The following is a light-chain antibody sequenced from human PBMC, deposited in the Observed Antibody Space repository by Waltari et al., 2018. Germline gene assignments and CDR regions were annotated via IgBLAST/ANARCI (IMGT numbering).Light chain of an antibody. CDR2: GAF. Sequence: EIVLTQSPGTLSLSPGEGATLSCRTSQTLRTTYLAWYQQKPGQAPTLLIYGAFSRATGIPDRFTGSGSGTDVSLTISSLEPEDFATYYCQQYDISPLTFGGGTKVEIK. CDR1: QTLRTTY. J-gene: IGKJ4*01. CDR3: QQYDISPLT. V-gene: IGKV3-20*01.